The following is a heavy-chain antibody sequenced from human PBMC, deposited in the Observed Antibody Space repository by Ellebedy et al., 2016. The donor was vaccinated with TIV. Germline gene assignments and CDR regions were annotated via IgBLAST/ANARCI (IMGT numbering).Heavy chain of an antibody. CDR1: GGSISRYY. CDR2: IYYTGTT. Sequence: PSETLSLTCIVSGGSISRYYWSWIRQPPGRGLEWIGNIYYTGTTNYNPSLQSRVTISLDTSKNQFSLKLSSVTAADTAVYYCARAAYGDYVDYFDYWGQGTLVTVSS. D-gene: IGHD4-17*01. CDR3: ARAAYGDYVDYFDY. J-gene: IGHJ4*02. V-gene: IGHV4-59*01.